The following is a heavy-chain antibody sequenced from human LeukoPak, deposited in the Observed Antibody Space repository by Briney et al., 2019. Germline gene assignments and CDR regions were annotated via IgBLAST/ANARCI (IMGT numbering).Heavy chain of an antibody. J-gene: IGHJ5*02. CDR3: ARRAAVGKNWFDP. CDR2: ISYRGTT. CDR1: GDSMSTNNYH. D-gene: IGHD6-13*01. V-gene: IGHV4-39*01. Sequence: PSETLSLTCSVSGDSMSTNNYHWGWIRQPPGKGLEWIGSISYRGTTYYNPSLKSRVTISVDTSENLFSQKVNYVTAADTAVYYCARRAAVGKNWFDPWGQGTLVTVSS.